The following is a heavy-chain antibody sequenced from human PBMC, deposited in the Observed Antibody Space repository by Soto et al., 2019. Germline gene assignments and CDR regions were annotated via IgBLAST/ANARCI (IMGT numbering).Heavy chain of an antibody. J-gene: IGHJ4*02. V-gene: IGHV3-23*01. CDR3: AKPLYYYDSSGYSKCYDY. CDR1: GFTFSNFA. Sequence: PGGSLRLSCAVSGFTFSNFAMSWVRQAPGKGLEWVSAITGSGGSTYYAGSVKGRFTISRDNSKNMLYLQMNSLRAEDTAVYYCAKPLYYYDSSGYSKCYDYWGQGTLVTVSP. D-gene: IGHD3-22*01. CDR2: ITGSGGST.